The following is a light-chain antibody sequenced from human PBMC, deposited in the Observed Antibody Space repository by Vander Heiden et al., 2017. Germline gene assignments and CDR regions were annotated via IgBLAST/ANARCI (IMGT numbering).Light chain of an antibody. Sequence: QSVLPQPPSASGTPGQRVTISCSGSSSNIGRYTVNWYQQLPGTGPTLLIYTNNQRPSGVPDRFSGSKSGTSASLAISGLQSEDEADYHCAAWDDTLNGVVFGGGTKL. V-gene: IGLV1-44*01. CDR3: AAWDDTLNGVV. CDR1: SSNIGRYT. CDR2: TNN. J-gene: IGLJ2*01.